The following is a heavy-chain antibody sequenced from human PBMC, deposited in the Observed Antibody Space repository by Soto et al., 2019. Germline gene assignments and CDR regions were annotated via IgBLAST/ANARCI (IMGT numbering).Heavy chain of an antibody. CDR1: GFTFSDYS. V-gene: IGHV3-30-3*01. CDR2: ISYDGSSQ. Sequence: QVQLVESGGGVVQPGRSLRLSCAASGFTFSDYSIHWVRQAPGKGLEWVAVISYDGSSQYYADSVTGRFTISRDNSKNTLFLQMNRLRAEDTAVYYCAREERAGSRYYFDYWGQGTLVTVSS. CDR3: AREERAGSRYYFDY. D-gene: IGHD6-13*01. J-gene: IGHJ4*02.